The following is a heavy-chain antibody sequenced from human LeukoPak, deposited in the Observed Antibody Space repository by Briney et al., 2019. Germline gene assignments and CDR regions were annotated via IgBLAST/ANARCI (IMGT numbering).Heavy chain of an antibody. CDR1: GFTFSSYS. CDR2: ISSSSSYI. Sequence: GGSLRLSCAASGFTFSSYSMNWDRQAPGKGLEWVSSISSSSSYIYYADSVKGRFTISRDNAKNSLSLQMNSLRAEDTAVYYCARDDGGLAGTHYFDYWGQGTLVTVSS. V-gene: IGHV3-21*01. CDR3: ARDDGGLAGTHYFDY. D-gene: IGHD3-16*01. J-gene: IGHJ4*02.